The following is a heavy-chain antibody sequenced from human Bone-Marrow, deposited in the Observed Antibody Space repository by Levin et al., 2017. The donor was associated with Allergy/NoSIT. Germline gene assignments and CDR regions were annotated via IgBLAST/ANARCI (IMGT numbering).Heavy chain of an antibody. CDR2: TYYRSKWYN. J-gene: IGHJ4*02. D-gene: IGHD6-19*01. CDR3: ARAPIAVAGTWYFDN. Sequence: SQTLSLTCAISGDSVSNNNAAWNWIRQSPSRGLEWLGRTYYRSKWYNDYAAFMKGRMSVNSDTSMNQFSLQLNSVTPEDTAVYYCARAPIAVAGTWYFDNWGQGTLVTVSS. CDR1: GDSVSNNNAA. V-gene: IGHV6-1*01.